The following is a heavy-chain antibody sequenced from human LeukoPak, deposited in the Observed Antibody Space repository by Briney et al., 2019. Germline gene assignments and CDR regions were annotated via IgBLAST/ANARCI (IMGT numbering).Heavy chain of an antibody. CDR1: GGSISSGSYY. J-gene: IGHJ6*03. CDR3: ARTYDYYYYYMDV. D-gene: IGHD2-21*01. V-gene: IGHV4-61*02. Sequence: SETLPLTCTVSGGSISSGSYYWSWIRQPAGKGLEWIGRIYTSGSTNYNPSLKSRVTISVDTSKNQFSLKLSSVTAADTAVYYCARTYDYYYYYMDVWGKGTTVTVSS. CDR2: IYTSGST.